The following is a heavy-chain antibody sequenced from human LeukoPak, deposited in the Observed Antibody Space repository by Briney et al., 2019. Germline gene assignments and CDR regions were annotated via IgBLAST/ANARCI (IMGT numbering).Heavy chain of an antibody. CDR1: GFTFSSYG. Sequence: GGSLRLSCAASGFTFSSYGMHWVRQAPGKGLEGVAFIRYDGSNKYYADSVKGRFTISRDNSKNTLYLQMNSLRAEDTAVYYCARDLPYSYGYANYFDYWGQGTLVTVSS. CDR2: IRYDGSNK. D-gene: IGHD5-18*01. V-gene: IGHV3-30*02. J-gene: IGHJ4*02. CDR3: ARDLPYSYGYANYFDY.